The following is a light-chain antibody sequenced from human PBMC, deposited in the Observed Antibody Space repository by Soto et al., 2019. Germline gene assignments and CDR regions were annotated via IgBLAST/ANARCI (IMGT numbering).Light chain of an antibody. CDR1: QSVSSN. J-gene: IGKJ5*01. CDR3: QQRSDWPIT. Sequence: IVMTQSPATLSVSPWERATLSCRASQSVSSNLAWYQQKPGQAPRLLIYGASNRATGIPARFSGSGSGTDFTLTISSLEPEDFAVYYCQQRSDWPITFGQGTRLEIK. CDR2: GAS. V-gene: IGKV3-11*01.